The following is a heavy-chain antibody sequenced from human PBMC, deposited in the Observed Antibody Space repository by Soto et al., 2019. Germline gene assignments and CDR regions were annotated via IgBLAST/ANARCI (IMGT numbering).Heavy chain of an antibody. CDR3: ARDRVAYFDY. Sequence: QVQLVESGGGVVQPGRSLTLFCVASGFTFSNYGMHWVRHAPGKGLEWVAIIWHDGSDEYYADSVKGRFTISRDTSKNTLYLHMSSLRAEETAVYYCARDRVAYFDYWGLGTLVTVSS. V-gene: IGHV3-33*01. CDR1: GFTFSNYG. J-gene: IGHJ4*02. D-gene: IGHD3-3*01. CDR2: IWHDGSDE.